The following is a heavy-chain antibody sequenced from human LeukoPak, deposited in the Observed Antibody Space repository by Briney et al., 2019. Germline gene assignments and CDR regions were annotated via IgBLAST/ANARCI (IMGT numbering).Heavy chain of an antibody. Sequence: SETLSLTCDVYGGSFSGYFWTWIRQPPGKGLEWIGEISDSGSTNYNPSLKSRVTISVDTSQNQFSLRLSYVTAADTAVYYCARDYYDSSGYHSVSFDYWGQGTLVTVSS. CDR2: ISDSGST. CDR1: GGSFSGYF. D-gene: IGHD3-22*01. CDR3: ARDYYDSSGYHSVSFDY. J-gene: IGHJ4*02. V-gene: IGHV4-34*01.